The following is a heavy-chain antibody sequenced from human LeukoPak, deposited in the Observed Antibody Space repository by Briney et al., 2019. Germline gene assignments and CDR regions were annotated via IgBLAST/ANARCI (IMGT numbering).Heavy chain of an antibody. D-gene: IGHD2-2*01. CDR3: ARGSRGYQLPLYYMDV. J-gene: IGHJ6*03. V-gene: IGHV4-39*07. Sequence: PSETLSLTCTVSGGSISSSSYYWGWIRQPPGKGLEWIGSIYYSGSTYYNPSLKSRVTISVDTSKNQFSLKLSSVTAADTAVYYCARGSRGYQLPLYYMDVWGKGTTVTISS. CDR1: GGSISSSSYY. CDR2: IYYSGST.